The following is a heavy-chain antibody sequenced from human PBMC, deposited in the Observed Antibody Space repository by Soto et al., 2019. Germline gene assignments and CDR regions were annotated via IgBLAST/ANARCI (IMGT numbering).Heavy chain of an antibody. V-gene: IGHV4-30-4*01. D-gene: IGHD3-22*01. CDR2: IYYSGST. CDR1: GGSISSGDYY. CDR3: ARGSGGYFYYYGMDV. Sequence: SETLSLTCTVSGGSISSGDYYWSWIRQPPGKGLEWIGYIYYSGSTYYNPSLKSRATISVDTSKNQFSLKLSSVTAADTAVYYCARGSGGYFYYYGMDVWGQGTTVTVSS. J-gene: IGHJ6*02.